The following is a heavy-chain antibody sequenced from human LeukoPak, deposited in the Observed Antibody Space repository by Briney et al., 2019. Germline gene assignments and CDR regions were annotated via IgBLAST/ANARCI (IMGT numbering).Heavy chain of an antibody. CDR3: ARDPGYDAFDI. Sequence: SVKVSCKASGYTFTGYYMHWVRQAPGQGLEWMGRIIPIFGTANYAQKFQGRVTITTDESTSTAYMELSSLRSEDTAVYYCARDPGYDAFDIWGQGTMVTVSS. D-gene: IGHD3-9*01. J-gene: IGHJ3*02. CDR1: GYTFTGYY. V-gene: IGHV1-69*05. CDR2: IIPIFGTA.